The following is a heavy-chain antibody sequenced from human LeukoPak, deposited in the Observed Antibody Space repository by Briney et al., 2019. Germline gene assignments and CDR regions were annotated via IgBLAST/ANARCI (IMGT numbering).Heavy chain of an antibody. D-gene: IGHD3-10*01. CDR1: GYTFTSYY. V-gene: IGHV1-46*01. J-gene: IGHJ4*02. Sequence: ASVKVSCKASGYTFTSYYMHWVRQAPGQGLEWMGIINPSGGSTSYAQKFQGRVTMTTDTSTSTVYMELSSQRSDDTAVYYCARASVRGELDYWGQGTLVTVSS. CDR2: INPSGGST. CDR3: ARASVRGELDY.